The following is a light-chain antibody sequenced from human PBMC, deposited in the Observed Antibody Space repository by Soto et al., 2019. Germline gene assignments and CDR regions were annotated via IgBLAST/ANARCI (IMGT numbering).Light chain of an antibody. V-gene: IGKV1-5*03. Sequence: DIPMTQSPSTLSASVGDRVTITCRASQSIGRWLAWYQQKPGKAPNLLIYKASSLESGVPSRFSGSGSGTEFTLTISSLQPDDFATYYCQQYESYPVTFGGGTKVEIK. CDR1: QSIGRW. CDR2: KAS. CDR3: QQYESYPVT. J-gene: IGKJ4*01.